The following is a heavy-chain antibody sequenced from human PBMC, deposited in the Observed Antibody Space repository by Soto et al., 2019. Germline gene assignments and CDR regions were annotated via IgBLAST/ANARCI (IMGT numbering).Heavy chain of an antibody. CDR2: IIPILGTA. CDR1: GGTFSSYA. D-gene: IGHD3-9*01. J-gene: IGHJ4*02. V-gene: IGHV1-69*13. CDR3: ARNVYYDILTGYSQYYFDY. Sequence: GASVKVSCKASGGTFSSYAISWVRQAPGQGLEWMGGIIPILGTANYAQKFQGRVTITADESTSTAYMELSSLRSEDTAVYYCARNVYYDILTGYSQYYFDYWGQGTLVTVSS.